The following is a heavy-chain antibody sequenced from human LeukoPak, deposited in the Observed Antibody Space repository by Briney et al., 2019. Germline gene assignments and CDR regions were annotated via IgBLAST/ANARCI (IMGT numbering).Heavy chain of an antibody. CDR1: GDSISSGSYY. D-gene: IGHD3-10*01. CDR2: FYISGGT. V-gene: IGHV4-61*02. J-gene: IGHJ2*01. Sequence: SETLSLTCTVSGDSISSGSYYWNWIRQPAGKGLEWIGRFYISGGTNYNPSLKSRVTISVDTSKNQFSLKLTSVTAADTAVYYCARGHYPPRWYFDLWGRGTMVTVSS. CDR3: ARGHYPPRWYFDL.